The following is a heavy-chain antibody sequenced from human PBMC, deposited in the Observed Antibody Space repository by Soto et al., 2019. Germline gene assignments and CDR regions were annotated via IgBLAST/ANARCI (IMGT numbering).Heavy chain of an antibody. D-gene: IGHD6-13*01. J-gene: IGHJ4*02. CDR1: GGSISSGDYY. V-gene: IGHV4-31*03. Sequence: PSETLSLTCTVSGGSISSGDYYWSWIRQVPGKGLEWIGYIYYSGSTYYNPSLKSRVAMSVDTSKNQFSLKMRSVTAADTAIYYCAGEGRIAAAGRFDYWGQGTLVTVSS. CDR2: IYYSGST. CDR3: AGEGRIAAAGRFDY.